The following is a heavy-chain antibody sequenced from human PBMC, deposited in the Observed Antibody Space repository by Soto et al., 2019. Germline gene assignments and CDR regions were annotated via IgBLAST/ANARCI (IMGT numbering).Heavy chain of an antibody. V-gene: IGHV1-69*13. CDR3: AIVVVXAALSPGPSHYYYGMDV. D-gene: IGHD2-15*01. Sequence: GASVKVSCKASGGTFSSYAISWVRQAPGQGLEWMGGIIPIFGTANYAQKFQGRVTITADESTSTAYMELSSLRSEDTAVYYCAIVVVXAALSPGPSHYYYGMDVWGQGTTVTVSS. CDR2: IIPIFGTA. CDR1: GGTFSSYA. J-gene: IGHJ6*02.